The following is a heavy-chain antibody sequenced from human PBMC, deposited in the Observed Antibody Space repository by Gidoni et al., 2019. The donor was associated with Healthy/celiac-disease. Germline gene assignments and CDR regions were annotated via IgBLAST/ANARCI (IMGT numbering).Heavy chain of an antibody. D-gene: IGHD6-13*01. CDR3: ATIAAAGRGLGWFDP. CDR1: GCSLSSGYW. J-gene: IGHJ5*02. Sequence: QVPLQESGPGLATPPGTLSLTGAVSGCSLSSGYWWRWVRQPPGKGLEWIGEIYHSGSTNYNPSLKSRVTISVDKSKNQFSLKLSSVTAADTAVYYCATIAAAGRGLGWFDPWGQGTLVTVSS. CDR2: IYHSGST. V-gene: IGHV4-4*03.